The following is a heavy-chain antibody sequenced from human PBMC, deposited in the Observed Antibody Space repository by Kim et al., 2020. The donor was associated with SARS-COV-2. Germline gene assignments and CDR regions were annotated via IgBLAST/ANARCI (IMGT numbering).Heavy chain of an antibody. CDR1: GGTFSSYA. J-gene: IGHJ4*02. D-gene: IGHD1-26*01. CDR2: IIPIFGTA. Sequence: SVKVSCKASGGTFSSYAISWVRQATGQGLEWMGGIIPIFGTANYAQKFQGRVTITADESTSTAYMELSSLRSEDTAVYYCARAGPLVGATLDYWGQGTLVTVSS. CDR3: ARAGPLVGATLDY. V-gene: IGHV1-69*13.